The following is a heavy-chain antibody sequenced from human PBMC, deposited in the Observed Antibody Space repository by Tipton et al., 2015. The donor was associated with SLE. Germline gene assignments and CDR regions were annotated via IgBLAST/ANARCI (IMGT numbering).Heavy chain of an antibody. D-gene: IGHD4-17*01. CDR1: GFTFSSYE. CDR2: ISSSGSTI. CDR3: ASGLYGDYSYYFDY. Sequence: QLVQSGGGLVQPGGSLRLSCAASGFTFSSYEMNWVRQAPGKGLEWVSYISSSGSTIYYADSVKGRFTISRDNAKNSLYLQMNSLRAEDTAVYYCASGLYGDYSYYFDYWGQGTLVTVSS. J-gene: IGHJ4*02. V-gene: IGHV3-48*03.